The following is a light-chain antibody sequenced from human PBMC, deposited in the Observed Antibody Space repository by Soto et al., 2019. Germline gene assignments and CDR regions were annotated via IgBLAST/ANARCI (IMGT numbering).Light chain of an antibody. Sequence: QSALTQPPSASGSPGQSVTISCTGTSSDVGGYICVSWYQQHPGKAPKLMIYEVSKRPSGVPDRFSGSKSGNTASLTVSGLQAEDEADYYCSSYAGSNIPVVFGGGTKLTVL. CDR3: SSYAGSNIPVV. V-gene: IGLV2-8*01. CDR2: EVS. J-gene: IGLJ2*01. CDR1: SSDVGGYIC.